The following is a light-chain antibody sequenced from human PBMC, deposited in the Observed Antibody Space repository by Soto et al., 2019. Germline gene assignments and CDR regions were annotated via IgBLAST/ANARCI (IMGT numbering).Light chain of an antibody. CDR2: AAS. V-gene: IGLV2-14*01. J-gene: IGLJ2*01. Sequence: QSALTQPASVSGSPGQSITISCTGTSSDVGGYNYVSWYQRHPGKAPKLMIYAASNRPPGVSNRFSGSKSGNTASLTISGLQAEDEAEYYCSSYTSTTTVVFGGGTKVTVL. CDR1: SSDVGGYNY. CDR3: SSYTSTTTVV.